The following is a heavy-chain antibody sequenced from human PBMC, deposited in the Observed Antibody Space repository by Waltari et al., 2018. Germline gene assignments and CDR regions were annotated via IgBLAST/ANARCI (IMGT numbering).Heavy chain of an antibody. CDR3: ARVYYYDSSGYRPGYDY. CDR1: GYTFTGYY. CDR2: INPNSGGT. Sequence: QVQLVQSGAEVKKPGASVKVSCTASGYTFTGYYMHWVRQATGQGLEWMGWINPNSGGTNYAQKFQGRVTMTRDTSISTAYMELSRLRSDDTAVYYCARVYYYDSSGYRPGYDYWGQGTLVTVSS. J-gene: IGHJ4*02. D-gene: IGHD3-22*01. V-gene: IGHV1-2*02.